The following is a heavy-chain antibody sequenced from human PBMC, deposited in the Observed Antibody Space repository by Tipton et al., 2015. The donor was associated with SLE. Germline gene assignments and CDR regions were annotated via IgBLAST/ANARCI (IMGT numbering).Heavy chain of an antibody. CDR2: ISSSSTTI. D-gene: IGHD2-21*01. J-gene: IGHJ3*01. CDR3: ARGLAPFAFDV. CDR1: GFTFNTYS. V-gene: IGHV3-48*01. Sequence: SLRLSCGVSGFTFNTYSMNWVRQSPGKGLEWVAYISSSSTTIDYADSVKGRFTISRDNARKSLYLQMNSLRVEDTAVYYCARGLAPFAFDVWGPGTMVTVSS.